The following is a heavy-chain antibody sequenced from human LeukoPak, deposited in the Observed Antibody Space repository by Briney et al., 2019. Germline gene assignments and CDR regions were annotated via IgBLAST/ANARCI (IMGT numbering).Heavy chain of an antibody. CDR1: GFTFSDYG. D-gene: IGHD1-1*01. CDR3: ARGGGTYIDY. V-gene: IGHV3-23*01. CDR2: ISGGGFST. Sequence: QTGGSLRLSCAASGFTFSDYGMSWVRQAPGRGLEWVSAISGGGFSTHYADSVKGRFTISRDNSKNTVYLQMNSLRAEDTAVYFCARGGGTYIDYWGQGTLVTVSS. J-gene: IGHJ4*02.